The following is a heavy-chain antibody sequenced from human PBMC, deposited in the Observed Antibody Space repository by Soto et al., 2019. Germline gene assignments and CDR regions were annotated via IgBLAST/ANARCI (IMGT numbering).Heavy chain of an antibody. D-gene: IGHD2-15*01. CDR3: ARGRGCSGGSCYPEYFQH. CDR2: IYYSGST. CDR1: GGSISSGGYY. V-gene: IGHV4-31*03. Sequence: QVQLQESGPGLVKPSQTLSLTCTVSGGSISSGGYYWSWIRQHTGKGLEWIGYIYYSGSTYYNPSLKSRVTISVDTSKNQFSLKLSSVTAADTAVYYCARGRGCSGGSCYPEYFQHWGQGTLVTVSS. J-gene: IGHJ1*01.